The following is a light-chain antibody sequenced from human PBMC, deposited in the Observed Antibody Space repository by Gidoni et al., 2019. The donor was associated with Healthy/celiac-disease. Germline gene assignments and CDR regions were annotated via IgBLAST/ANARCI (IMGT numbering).Light chain of an antibody. CDR3: QQRSNWPPIT. Sequence: EIVLTQSPATLSLSPGERATLSCRASQSLSSYLAWYQQKPGQAPRLLIYDASNRATGIPARFSGSGSGTDVTLTISSLEPEDSAVYYCQQRSNWPPITFGQGTRLEIK. CDR1: QSLSSY. J-gene: IGKJ5*01. CDR2: DAS. V-gene: IGKV3-11*01.